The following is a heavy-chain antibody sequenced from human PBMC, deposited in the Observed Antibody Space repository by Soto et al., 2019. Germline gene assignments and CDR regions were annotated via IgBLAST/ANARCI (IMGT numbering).Heavy chain of an antibody. V-gene: IGHV3-21*01. CDR1: ASTFSNYA. Sequence: GGSLRLSCTASASTFSNYAMSWVRQAPGKGLEWVSSISSNSRYIYYVDSVKGRFTISRDNAKNSLYLQMDSLGAEDTAVYFCAREYCSSTSCLNWFDPWGQGTLVTVSS. CDR2: ISSNSRYI. CDR3: AREYCSSTSCLNWFDP. D-gene: IGHD2-2*01. J-gene: IGHJ5*02.